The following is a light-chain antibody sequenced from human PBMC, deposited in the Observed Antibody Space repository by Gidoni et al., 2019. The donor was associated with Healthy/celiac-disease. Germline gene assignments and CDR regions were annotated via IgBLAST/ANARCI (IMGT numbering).Light chain of an antibody. Sequence: QSALTQPASVSGSPGQSITISCTGTSSDVGGYNYVSWYQQHPGKAPKLMIYDVSNRPSGVSNRISGLQAEDEADYYCSSYTSSSIFYVFGTGTKVTAL. J-gene: IGLJ1*01. CDR2: DVS. V-gene: IGLV2-14*03. CDR3: SSYTSSSIFYV. CDR1: SSDVGGYNY.